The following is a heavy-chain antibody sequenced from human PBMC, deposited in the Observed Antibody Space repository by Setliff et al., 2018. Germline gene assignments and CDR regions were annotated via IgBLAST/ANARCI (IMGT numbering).Heavy chain of an antibody. CDR3: FGAGTCSY. CDR1: GFKFSNCW. Sequence: PGGSLRLSCAASGFKFSNCWVSWVRQAPGKGLEWLASINPDASEKYYVDSVKGRFTISRDNAKNSLSLQMNSLRTEDTAVYYCFGAGTCSYWGQGTQVTVSS. V-gene: IGHV3-7*01. J-gene: IGHJ4*02. D-gene: IGHD3-16*01. CDR2: INPDASEK.